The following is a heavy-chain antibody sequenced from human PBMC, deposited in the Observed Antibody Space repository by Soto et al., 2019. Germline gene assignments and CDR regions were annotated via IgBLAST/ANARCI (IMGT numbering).Heavy chain of an antibody. Sequence: GASVKVSCKASGGTFSSYTISWVRQAPGQGLEWMGRIIPILGIANYAQKFQGRVTITADNSKNTLYLQMNSLRAEDTAVYYCASVTYYYDSSGYYPDAFDIWGQGTMVTVSS. CDR3: ASVTYYYDSSGYYPDAFDI. V-gene: IGHV1-69*02. J-gene: IGHJ3*02. CDR1: GGTFSSYT. D-gene: IGHD3-22*01. CDR2: IIPILGIA.